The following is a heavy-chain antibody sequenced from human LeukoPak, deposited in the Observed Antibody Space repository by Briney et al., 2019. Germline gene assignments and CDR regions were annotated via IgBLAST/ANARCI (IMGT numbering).Heavy chain of an antibody. V-gene: IGHV3-23*01. CDR2: ISGSGDST. CDR3: TKDHPPTVAGFPYFDC. J-gene: IGHJ4*02. CDR1: GFTFSSYA. D-gene: IGHD6-19*01. Sequence: GGSLRLSCGVSGFTFSSYAMNWVRQVPGKGLEWVSAISGSGDSTYYADSVKGRFTISRDNSKNTLYLQMNSLRAEDTAVYYCTKDHPPTVAGFPYFDCWGQGTLVTVSS.